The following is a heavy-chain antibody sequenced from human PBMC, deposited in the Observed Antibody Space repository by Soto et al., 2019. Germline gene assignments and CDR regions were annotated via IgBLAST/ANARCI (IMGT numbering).Heavy chain of an antibody. CDR1: GFTFSGYW. D-gene: IGHD4-4*01. J-gene: IGHJ4*02. V-gene: IGHV3-7*03. Sequence: PGGSLRLSCEASGFTFSGYWMSWVRQAPGKGLGWVADIKHGGSVQYYVDSVKGRFTISRDNAKKLLYLQMNGLRAEDTALYYCARATYSNAWYRFDLWGQGTLVTVSS. CDR3: ARATYSNAWYRFDL. CDR2: IKHGGSVQ.